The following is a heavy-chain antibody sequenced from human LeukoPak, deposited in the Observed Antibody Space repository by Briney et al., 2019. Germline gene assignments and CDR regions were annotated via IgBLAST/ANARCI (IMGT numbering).Heavy chain of an antibody. CDR3: ARGTLFRGVIIKPIDY. CDR1: GFIFSGYW. CDR2: IKEDGSEK. D-gene: IGHD3-10*01. J-gene: IGHJ4*02. Sequence: GGSLRLSCTASGFIFSGYWMSWVRQAPGKGLEWVANIKEDGSEKHYVDSVKGRFTISRDNAENSLFLQMNSLRAEDTAVYYCARGTLFRGVIIKPIDYWGQGTLVTVSS. V-gene: IGHV3-7*01.